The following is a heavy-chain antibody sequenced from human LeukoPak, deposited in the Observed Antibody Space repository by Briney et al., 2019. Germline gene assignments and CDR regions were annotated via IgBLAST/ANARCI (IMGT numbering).Heavy chain of an antibody. Sequence: GGSLRLSCAASGFTFSSYAMSWVRQAPGKGLEWVSAISGSGGSTYYEDSVKGRFTISRDNSKNTLYLQMNSLRAEDTAVYYCAKDDYYDSSGYYYGDDYWGQGTLVTVSS. CDR2: ISGSGGST. CDR1: GFTFSSYA. V-gene: IGHV3-23*01. J-gene: IGHJ4*02. CDR3: AKDDYYDSSGYYYGDDY. D-gene: IGHD3-22*01.